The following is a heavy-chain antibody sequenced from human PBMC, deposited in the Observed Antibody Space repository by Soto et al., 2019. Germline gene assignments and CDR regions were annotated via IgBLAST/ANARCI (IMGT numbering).Heavy chain of an antibody. Sequence: QVQLVQSGAEVKKPGSSVKVSCKASGGTFSSYAISWVRQAPGQGLEWMGGIIPIFGTANYAQKFQGRVTITADESTSTAYMELSSLRSEDTAMYYCARAYSSSSSVYYYGMDVWGQGTTVTVSS. CDR2: IIPIFGTA. CDR3: ARAYSSSSSVYYYGMDV. D-gene: IGHD6-6*01. J-gene: IGHJ6*02. CDR1: GGTFSSYA. V-gene: IGHV1-69*01.